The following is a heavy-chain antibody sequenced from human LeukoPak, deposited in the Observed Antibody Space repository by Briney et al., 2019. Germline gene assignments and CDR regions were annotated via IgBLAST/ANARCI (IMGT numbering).Heavy chain of an antibody. J-gene: IGHJ4*02. Sequence: PGGSLRLSCAASGFTFSSYAMHWVRQAPGKGLEWVAVISYDGSNKYYADSVKGRFTISRDNAKNSLYLQMNSLRAEDTALYYCAKDAYTSGFFYFESWGQGTLVTVSS. CDR1: GFTFSSYA. CDR2: ISYDGSNK. CDR3: AKDAYTSGFFYFES. D-gene: IGHD6-19*01. V-gene: IGHV3-30-3*01.